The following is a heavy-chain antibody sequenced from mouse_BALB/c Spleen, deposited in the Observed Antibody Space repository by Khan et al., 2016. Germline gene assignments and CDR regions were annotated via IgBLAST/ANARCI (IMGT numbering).Heavy chain of an antibody. D-gene: IGHD1-1*01. CDR2: ISSGGNT. CDR1: GFTFSSYA. V-gene: IGHV5-6-5*01. CDR3: TRGVTTVVDYFDY. Sequence: EVKLEESGGGLVKPGGSLKLSCAASGFTFSSYAMSWVRQTPEKRLEWVASISSGGNTFYPDSLKGRFTISRDNARNILYLQMSSLRSEDTAMYYCTRGVTTVVDYFDYWGQGTTLTVSS. J-gene: IGHJ2*01.